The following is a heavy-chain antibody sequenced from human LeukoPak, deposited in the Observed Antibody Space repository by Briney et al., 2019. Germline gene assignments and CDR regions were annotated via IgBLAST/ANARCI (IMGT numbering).Heavy chain of an antibody. D-gene: IGHD1-26*01. CDR2: ISYDGSNK. V-gene: IGHV3-30*03. Sequence: GRSLRLSCAASGFTFSSYGMHWVRQAPGKGLEWVAVISYDGSNKYYADSVKGRFTISRDNSKNTLYLQMNSLRAEDTAVYYCARGGWELLDFDYWGQGTLVTVSS. CDR1: GFTFSSYG. CDR3: ARGGWELLDFDY. J-gene: IGHJ4*02.